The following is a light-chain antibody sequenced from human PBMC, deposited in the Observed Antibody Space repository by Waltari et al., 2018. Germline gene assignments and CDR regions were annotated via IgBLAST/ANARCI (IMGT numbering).Light chain of an antibody. V-gene: IGKV1-5*03. CDR3: LQSYSYPRT. CDR1: RSFDTW. Sequence: DIQMTQSPSTLSASVGDRVTITCRASRSFDTWLAWYQRKAGKAPKLLIYQASILESGVPSRFSGSESGTEFTLTISGLQPDDFATYYCLQSYSYPRTFGQGTKVEIK. J-gene: IGKJ1*01. CDR2: QAS.